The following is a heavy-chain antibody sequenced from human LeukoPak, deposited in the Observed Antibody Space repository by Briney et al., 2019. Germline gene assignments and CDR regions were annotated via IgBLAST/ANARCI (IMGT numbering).Heavy chain of an antibody. CDR2: ISYDGNHK. J-gene: IGHJ3*02. CDR3: TKDDAYSSSWYACDI. CDR1: GFTFSDYG. V-gene: IGHV3-30*18. Sequence: GGSLRLSCAASGFTFSDYGMHWVRHAPGKGPEWVAVISYDGNHKYYRDSVKGRFTVSRDNSKNTLYLQMSSLRAEDTAVYYCTKDDAYSSSWYACDIWGQGTMVTVSS. D-gene: IGHD6-13*01.